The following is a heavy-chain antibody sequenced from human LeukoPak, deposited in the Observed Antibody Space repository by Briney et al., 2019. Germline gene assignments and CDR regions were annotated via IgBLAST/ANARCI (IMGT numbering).Heavy chain of an antibody. D-gene: IGHD4-17*01. J-gene: IGHJ4*02. V-gene: IGHV1-8*02. Sequence: ASVKVSCKASGYTFTSYYMHWVRQAPGQGLEWMGWMNPNSGNTGYAQKFQGRVTMTRNTSISTAYMELSSLRSEDTAVYYCARSVRGYGDYPSDYWGQGTLVTVSS. CDR1: GYTFTSYY. CDR2: MNPNSGNT. CDR3: ARSVRGYGDYPSDY.